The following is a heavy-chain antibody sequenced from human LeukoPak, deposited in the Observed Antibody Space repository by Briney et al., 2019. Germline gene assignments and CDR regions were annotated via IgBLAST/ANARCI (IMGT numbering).Heavy chain of an antibody. CDR1: GGTFSSYA. Sequence: ASVKVSCKASGGTFSSYAISWVRQAPGQGLEWMGRIIPIFGIANYAQKFQGRVTITADKSTSTAYMELSSLRSEDTAVYYCAVSTGYCSGGSCPLNFDYWGQGTLVTASS. CDR2: IIPIFGIA. J-gene: IGHJ4*02. V-gene: IGHV1-69*04. D-gene: IGHD2-15*01. CDR3: AVSTGYCSGGSCPLNFDY.